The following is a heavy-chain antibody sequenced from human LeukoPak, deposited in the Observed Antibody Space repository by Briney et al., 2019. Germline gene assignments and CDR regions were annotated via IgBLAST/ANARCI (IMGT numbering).Heavy chain of an antibody. V-gene: IGHV4-34*01. CDR3: ATYVGYCSSTSCYVPIWDYYYMDV. J-gene: IGHJ6*03. D-gene: IGHD2-2*01. CDR2: NNQSGST. CDR1: TGSFSGYY. Sequence: SETQSRTFPVYTGSFSGYYWSWLRQPPGKGLESLRENNQSGSTNYHPSLKSRVTISVGTSKNQFSLKLSSVTAADTAVYYCATYVGYCSSTSCYVPIWDYYYMDVWGKGTTVTVSS.